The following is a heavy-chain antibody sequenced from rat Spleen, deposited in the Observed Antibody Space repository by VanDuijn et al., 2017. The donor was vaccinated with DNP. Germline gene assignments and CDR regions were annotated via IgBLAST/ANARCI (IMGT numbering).Heavy chain of an antibody. Sequence: QVQLKESGPGLVQPSQTLSLTCTVSGFSLTSYNVHWVRQPTGKGLEWMGIIWTGGSTDYNSALKSRLSISRDTSKSQVFLKMNSLQTEDIATYYCSRSDGYWYFDFWGPGTMVTVSS. J-gene: IGHJ1*01. CDR3: SRSDGYWYFDF. CDR1: GFSLTSYN. D-gene: IGHD1-12*02. V-gene: IGHV2-30*01. CDR2: IWTGGST.